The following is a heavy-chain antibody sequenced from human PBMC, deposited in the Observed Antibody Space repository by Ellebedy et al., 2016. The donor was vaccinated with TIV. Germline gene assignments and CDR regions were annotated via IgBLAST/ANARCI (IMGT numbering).Heavy chain of an antibody. D-gene: IGHD3-22*01. CDR2: INPNSGAT. V-gene: IGHV1-2*02. Sequence: ASVKVSCXASGYTFIGYYIHWVRQAPGQGLEWMGWINPNSGATKYAQKFQGRVTMTRDTSISTTYMELNSLRSDDTAVYYCARVIDWFDPWGQGTLVTLSS. CDR3: ARVIDWFDP. J-gene: IGHJ5*02. CDR1: GYTFIGYY.